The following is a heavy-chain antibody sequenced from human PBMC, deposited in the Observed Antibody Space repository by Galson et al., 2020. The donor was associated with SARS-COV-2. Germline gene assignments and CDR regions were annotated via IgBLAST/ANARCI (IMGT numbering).Heavy chain of an antibody. CDR3: ARLQTYYDSSGYEWYYFDY. D-gene: IGHD3-22*01. CDR1: GYTFSSYG. V-gene: IGHV1-18*01. J-gene: IGHJ4*02. Sequence: ASVKVSCKAFGYTFSSYGISWVRQAPGQGLEWMGWISAYNGHTNYAQNLQGRVTMTTDTATSTAYMELRSLRSDDTAVYYCARLQTYYDSSGYEWYYFDYWGQGTLVTVSS. CDR2: ISAYNGHT.